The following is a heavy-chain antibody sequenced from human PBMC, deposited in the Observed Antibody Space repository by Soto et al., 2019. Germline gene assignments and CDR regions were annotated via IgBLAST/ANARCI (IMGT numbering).Heavy chain of an antibody. D-gene: IGHD1-7*01. CDR2: INHSGST. J-gene: IGHJ6*03. CDR1: GGSFSGYY. Sequence: SETLSLTCAVYGGSFSGYYWSWIRQPPGKGLEWIGEINHSGSTNYNPSLKSRVTISVDTSKNQFSLKLSSVTAADTAVYYCAKTSPQYGPLHYYYFYYLDVLGKGTTVTVSS. CDR3: AKTSPQYGPLHYYYFYYLDV. V-gene: IGHV4-34*01.